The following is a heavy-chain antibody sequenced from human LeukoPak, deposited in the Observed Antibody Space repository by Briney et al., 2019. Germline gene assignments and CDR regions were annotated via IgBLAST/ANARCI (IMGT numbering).Heavy chain of an antibody. CDR3: ARGFHYYGSGSYPSTHYYYYYMDV. V-gene: IGHV4-39*07. J-gene: IGHJ6*03. D-gene: IGHD3-10*01. Sequence: PSETLSLTCTVSGGSISSSSYYWGWIRQPPGKGLEWIGSIYYSGSTYYNPSLKSRVTISVDTSKNQFSLKLSSVTAADTAVYYCARGFHYYGSGSYPSTHYYYYYMDVWGKGTTVTVSS. CDR2: IYYSGST. CDR1: GGSISSSSYY.